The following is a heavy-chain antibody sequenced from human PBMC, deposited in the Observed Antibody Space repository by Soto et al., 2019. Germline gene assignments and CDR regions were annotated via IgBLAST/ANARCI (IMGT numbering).Heavy chain of an antibody. Sequence: EVQLVESGGGLVQPGGSLRLSCAASGLTVSSNYMSWVRQAPGKGLEWVSVIYSGGNTYYADSVRGSFTISRDNSKNTLYLQMNSLRAEDTAVYYCARETPGYCTSTSCTDYYYYYMDVWGKGTTVTVSS. V-gene: IGHV3-66*01. CDR2: IYSGGNT. D-gene: IGHD2-2*01. CDR1: GLTVSSNY. J-gene: IGHJ6*03. CDR3: ARETPGYCTSTSCTDYYYYYMDV.